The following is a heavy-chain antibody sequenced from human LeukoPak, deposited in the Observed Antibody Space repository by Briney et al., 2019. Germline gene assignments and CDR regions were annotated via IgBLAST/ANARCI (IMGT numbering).Heavy chain of an antibody. V-gene: IGHV3-21*01. D-gene: IGHD3-22*01. CDR2: INVRSNDR. J-gene: IGHJ4*02. CDR1: GYTFSDFS. Sequence: GGSLTLSCAASGYTFSDFSVNWVRQAPGKGLEWVSSINVRSNDRYYADSVRGRFTISRDDARDSLFLQMNSLRAEDTAVYFCVRLRRNNDRSGYYYYYDYWSQGTLVTVSS. CDR3: VRLRRNNDRSGYYYYYDY.